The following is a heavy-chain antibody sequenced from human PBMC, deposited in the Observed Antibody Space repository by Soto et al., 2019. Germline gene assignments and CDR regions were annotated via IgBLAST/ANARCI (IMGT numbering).Heavy chain of an antibody. CDR3: ARGSTTEKVAS. Sequence: QVQLQESGPGLVRPSQTLSLTCSVSGASIYNGGYFWSWIRQSPGKGLEWIGHINNSGNPYNNPSLKIRVTISADTSMNQFSLALTSVTAADTAMYYCARGSTTEKVASWGQGILVTVSS. V-gene: IGHV4-30-4*01. CDR1: GASIYNGGYF. CDR2: INNSGNP. J-gene: IGHJ4*02.